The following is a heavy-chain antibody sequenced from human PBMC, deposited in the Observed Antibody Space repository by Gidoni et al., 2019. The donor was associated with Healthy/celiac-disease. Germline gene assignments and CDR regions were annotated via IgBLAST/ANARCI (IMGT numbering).Heavy chain of an antibody. CDR1: GFTFSSYA. CDR3: AKSYYDILTGYYDDY. J-gene: IGHJ4*02. Sequence: EVQLLESGGGLVQPGGSLSLSCSASGFTFSSYAMSWVRQAPGKGVEWVSAISGSGGSTYYADSVKGRFTISRDNSKNTLYLQMNSLRAEDTAVYYCAKSYYDILTGYYDDYWGQGTLVTVSS. D-gene: IGHD3-9*01. V-gene: IGHV3-23*01. CDR2: ISGSGGST.